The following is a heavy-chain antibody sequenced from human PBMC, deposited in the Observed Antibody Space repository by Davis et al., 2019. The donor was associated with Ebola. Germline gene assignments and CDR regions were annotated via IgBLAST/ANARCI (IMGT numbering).Heavy chain of an antibody. J-gene: IGHJ3*02. CDR3: AKDQGSGSYYPDAFDM. D-gene: IGHD1-26*01. Sequence: GESLKISCAASGFTFSSYGMHWVRQAPGKGLEWVAFIRYDGSHKDYPGSVKGRFTISRDNSKNTVYLQMNSLRAEDMAVYFCAKDQGSGSYYPDAFDMWGQGTMVTVSS. CDR1: GFTFSSYG. V-gene: IGHV3-30*02. CDR2: IRYDGSHK.